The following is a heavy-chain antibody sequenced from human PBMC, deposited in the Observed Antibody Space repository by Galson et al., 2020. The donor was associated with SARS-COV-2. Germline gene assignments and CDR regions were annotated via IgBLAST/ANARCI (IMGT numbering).Heavy chain of an antibody. V-gene: IGHV3-7*04. J-gene: IGHJ6*02. CDR1: GFSFSSDW. CDR3: ARVVHYDYWSGYNGPYGMDV. D-gene: IGHD3-3*01. CDR2: IKQDGSET. Sequence: GGSLRLSCVASGFSFSSDWMSWVRQAPGKGLEWVASIKQDGSETYYMDPVKGRAIISRDNAKKSLFLEMHSLRVEDAAVYRCARVVHYDYWSGYNGPYGMDVWGQGTTVTVSS.